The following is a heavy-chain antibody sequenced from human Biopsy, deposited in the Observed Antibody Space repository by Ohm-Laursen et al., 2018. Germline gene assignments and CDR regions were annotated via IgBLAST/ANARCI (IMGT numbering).Heavy chain of an antibody. CDR3: ARATNSTGWPYYYFYGMDV. CDR2: IYYSGGT. D-gene: IGHD2/OR15-2a*01. J-gene: IGHJ6*02. CDR1: GGSISSDY. Sequence: SDTLSLTCTVSGGSISSDYWSWIRQTPGKGLEWIGYIYYSGGTNYNPSLKSRVTISVDTSKNQFSLRLNSVTAADTAVYYCARATNSTGWPYYYFYGMDVWGLGTTVTISS. V-gene: IGHV4-59*07.